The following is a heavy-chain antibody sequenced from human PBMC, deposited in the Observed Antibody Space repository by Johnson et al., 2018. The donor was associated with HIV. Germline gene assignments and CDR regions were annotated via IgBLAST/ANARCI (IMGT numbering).Heavy chain of an antibody. V-gene: IGHV3-30*01. Sequence: VESGGGVVQPGRSLRLSCAASGFTFSMYAMHWVRQAPGKGLEWVAVISYDGSNKYYADSVKGRFTISRDNSKNTLYLQMNSLRAEDTAVYYCARGPITIFGVVTTGDAVDIWGQGTMVTVSS. CDR1: GFTFSMYA. CDR3: ARGPITIFGVVTTGDAVDI. J-gene: IGHJ3*02. CDR2: ISYDGSNK. D-gene: IGHD3-3*01.